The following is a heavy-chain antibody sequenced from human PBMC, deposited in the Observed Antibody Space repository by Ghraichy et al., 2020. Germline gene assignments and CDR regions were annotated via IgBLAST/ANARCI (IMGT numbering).Heavy chain of an antibody. J-gene: IGHJ4*02. CDR3: ARRRAGRYTVGWHFFDY. CDR2: INHSGNT. D-gene: IGHD2-15*01. CDR1: GGSFSGFY. V-gene: IGHV4-34*01. Sequence: SQTLSLTCTVYGGSFSGFYWSGIRQPPEKGLEWIGEINHSGNTNYNTSFKSRVTTSVDTSKNQFSLELKSVTAADTAVYYCARRRAGRYTVGWHFFDYWGQGTLVAAAS.